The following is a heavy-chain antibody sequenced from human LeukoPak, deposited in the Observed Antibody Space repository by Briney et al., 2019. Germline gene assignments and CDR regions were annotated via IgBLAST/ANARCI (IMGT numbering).Heavy chain of an antibody. D-gene: IGHD6-13*01. V-gene: IGHV3-30*02. CDR2: IRYDGSNK. CDR1: GFTFSSYG. CDR3: AKSAAAAGQNFDY. J-gene: IGHJ4*02. Sequence: PGGSLRLSCAASGFTFSSYGMHWVRQAPGKGLEWVAFIRYDGSNKYYADSVKGRFTISRGNSRNTLYLQMNSLRAEDTAVYYCAKSAAAAGQNFDYWGQGTLVTVSS.